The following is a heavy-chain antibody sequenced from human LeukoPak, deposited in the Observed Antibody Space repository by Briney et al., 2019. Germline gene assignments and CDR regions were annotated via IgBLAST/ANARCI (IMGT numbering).Heavy chain of an antibody. CDR2: IYTSGST. J-gene: IGHJ6*03. Sequence: SETLSLTCTVSGGSISSYYWSWIRQPPGKGLEWIGYIYTSGSTNYNPSLKSRVTISVDTSKNQFSLKLSSVTAADTAVYYCARHFSSPYCYYYMDVWGKGTTVTVSS. CDR3: ARHFSSPYCYYYMDV. D-gene: IGHD3-3*02. V-gene: IGHV4-4*09. CDR1: GGSISSYY.